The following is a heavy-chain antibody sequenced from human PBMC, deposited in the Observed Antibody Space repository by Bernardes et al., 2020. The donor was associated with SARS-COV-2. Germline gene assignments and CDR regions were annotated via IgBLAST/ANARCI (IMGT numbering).Heavy chain of an antibody. V-gene: IGHV4-38-2*01. J-gene: IGHJ4*02. Sequence: LSLTCAVSGYSITSGYYWTWIRQPPGKGLEWVGSVWHSGNTYYSSSLKSRVIISVDTSKNQFSLKLTSVTAADTAVYYCARGLNGNYDYWGQGSPVTVSS. CDR3: ARGLNGNYDY. CDR2: VWHSGNT. D-gene: IGHD2-8*01. CDR1: GYSITSGYY.